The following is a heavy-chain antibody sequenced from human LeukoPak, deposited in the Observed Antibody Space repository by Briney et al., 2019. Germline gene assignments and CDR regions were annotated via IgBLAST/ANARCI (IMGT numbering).Heavy chain of an antibody. CDR2: ISGSGGST. Sequence: GGSLRLSCAASGFTFSTYWMSWVRQAPGKGLEWVSAISGSGGSTYYADSVKGRFTISRDNSKNTLYLQMNSLRAEDTAVYYCATSFTYYYDSSSADYWGQGTLVTVSS. CDR1: GFTFSTYW. D-gene: IGHD3-22*01. V-gene: IGHV3-23*01. J-gene: IGHJ4*02. CDR3: ATSFTYYYDSSSADY.